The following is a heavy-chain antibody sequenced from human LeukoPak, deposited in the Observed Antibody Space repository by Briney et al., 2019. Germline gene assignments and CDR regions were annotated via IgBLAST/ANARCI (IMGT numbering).Heavy chain of an antibody. CDR3: TTGHYVWGSSCDY. CDR1: GFTFSNAW. CDR2: IKSKSDAGTT. J-gene: IGHJ4*02. Sequence: PGGSLRLSCAASGFTFSNAWMTWVRQAPGKGLEWVGRIKSKSDAGTTDYAAPVKGRFTISRDDSKNTLYLQMNSLKIEDTAVYYCTTGHYVWGSSCDYWGQGTLVTVSS. V-gene: IGHV3-15*01. D-gene: IGHD3-16*01.